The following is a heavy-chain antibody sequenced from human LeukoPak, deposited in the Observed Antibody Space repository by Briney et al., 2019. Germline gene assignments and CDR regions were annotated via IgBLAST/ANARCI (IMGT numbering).Heavy chain of an antibody. CDR1: GGTFSSYA. J-gene: IGHJ5*02. D-gene: IGHD2-21*02. V-gene: IGHV1-18*01. Sequence: ASVKVSCKASGGTFSSYAISWVRQAPGQRPEWMGWINSDSGNTKYAQKFQGRVTMTTDTSTSTAYMELSSLRSDDTAVYYCARKGCTGDCYRFDPWGQGTLVTV. CDR3: ARKGCTGDCYRFDP. CDR2: INSDSGNT.